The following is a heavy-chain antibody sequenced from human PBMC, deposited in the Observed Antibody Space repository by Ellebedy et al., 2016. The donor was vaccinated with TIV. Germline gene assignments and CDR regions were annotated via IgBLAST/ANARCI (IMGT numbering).Heavy chain of an antibody. CDR2: MNPNSGNT. D-gene: IGHD3-22*01. J-gene: IGHJ4*02. V-gene: IGHV1-8*01. CDR3: ATDPTDHYDSSGYQDY. CDR1: GYTFTSYD. Sequence: ASVKVSCXASGYTFTSYDINWVRQATGQGLEWMGGMNPNSGNTGYAQKFQGRVTMTRNTSISTAYMELSSLRSEDTAVYYCATDPTDHYDSSGYQDYWGQGTLVTVSS.